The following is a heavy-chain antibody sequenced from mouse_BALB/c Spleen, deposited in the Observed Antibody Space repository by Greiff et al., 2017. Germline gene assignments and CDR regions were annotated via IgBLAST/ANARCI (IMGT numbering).Heavy chain of an antibody. D-gene: IGHD2-1*01. CDR1: GFTFSSYT. J-gene: IGHJ2*01. Sequence: EVQLVESGGGLVQPGGSLKLSCAASGFTFSSYTMSWVRQTPEKRLEWVAYISNGGGSTYYPDTVKGRFTISRDNAKNTLYLQMSSLKSEDTAMYYCARHGGDGNYYFDYWGQGTTLTVSS. CDR2: ISNGGGST. V-gene: IGHV5-12-2*01. CDR3: ARHGGDGNYYFDY.